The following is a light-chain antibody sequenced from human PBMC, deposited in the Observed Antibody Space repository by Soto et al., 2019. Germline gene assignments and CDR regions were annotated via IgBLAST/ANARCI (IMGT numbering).Light chain of an antibody. CDR2: DAS. CDR3: QQYNSYWT. Sequence: TQMTQSPSTLSASVGDRVTITCRASQSISSWLAWYQQKPGKAPKLLIYDASSLESGVPSRFSGSGSGTEFTLTISSLQPDDFATYYCQQYNSYWTFGQGTKVDI. J-gene: IGKJ1*01. CDR1: QSISSW. V-gene: IGKV1-5*01.